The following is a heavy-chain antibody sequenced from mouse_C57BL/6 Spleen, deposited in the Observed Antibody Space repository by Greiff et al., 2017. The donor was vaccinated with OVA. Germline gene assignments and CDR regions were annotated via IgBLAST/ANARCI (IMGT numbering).Heavy chain of an antibody. CDR3: ARRSNRYFDV. Sequence: VQLQQPGAELVRPGTSVKLSCKASGYTFTSYWMHWVKQRPGQGLEWIGVIDPSDSYTNYNQKFKGKATLTVDTSSSTAYMQLSSLTSEDSAVYYCARRSNRYFDVWGTGTTVTVSS. CDR2: IDPSDSYT. J-gene: IGHJ1*03. CDR1: GYTFTSYW. D-gene: IGHD2-5*01. V-gene: IGHV1-59*01.